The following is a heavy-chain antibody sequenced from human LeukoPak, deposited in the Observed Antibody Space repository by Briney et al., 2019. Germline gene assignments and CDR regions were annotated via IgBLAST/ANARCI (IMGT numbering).Heavy chain of an antibody. CDR1: RGSISGHY. Sequence: SETLSLTCTVSRGSISGHYWSWIRQSPGKGLEWIGNIYYSGNTNYNPSLKSRVTISIDTSRIHFSLHLSSVTAADTAMYYCARGQGYGLLNAVDDWGQGTLVTVSS. J-gene: IGHJ4*02. CDR2: IYYSGNT. D-gene: IGHD5-18*01. CDR3: ARGQGYGLLNAVDD. V-gene: IGHV4-59*11.